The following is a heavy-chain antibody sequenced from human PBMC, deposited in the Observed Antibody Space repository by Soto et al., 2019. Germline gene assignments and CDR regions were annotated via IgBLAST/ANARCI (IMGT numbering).Heavy chain of an antibody. CDR3: VRDLSVTTKFDY. Sequence: GGSLRLSCAASGFTFISYWMHWVRQAPGKGLVWVSRINGDGTITGYADFVKGRFSISRDSAKNTLYLQMNSLRAEDTAVYYCVRDLSVTTKFDYWGQGTLVTVSS. J-gene: IGHJ4*02. D-gene: IGHD4-17*01. V-gene: IGHV3-74*01. CDR2: INGDGTIT. CDR1: GFTFISYW.